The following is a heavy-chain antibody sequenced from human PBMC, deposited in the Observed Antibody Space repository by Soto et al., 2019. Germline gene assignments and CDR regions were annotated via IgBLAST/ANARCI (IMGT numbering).Heavy chain of an antibody. CDR1: GFTFGDYA. Sequence: GGSLRLSCTASGFTFGDYAMSWFRQAPGKGLEWVGFIRSKAYGGTTEYAASVKGRFTISRDDSKSIAYLQMNSLKTEDTAVYYCTRDDSDILTGCPDYWGQGTLVTVSS. J-gene: IGHJ4*02. V-gene: IGHV3-49*03. CDR2: IRSKAYGGTT. D-gene: IGHD3-9*01. CDR3: TRDDSDILTGCPDY.